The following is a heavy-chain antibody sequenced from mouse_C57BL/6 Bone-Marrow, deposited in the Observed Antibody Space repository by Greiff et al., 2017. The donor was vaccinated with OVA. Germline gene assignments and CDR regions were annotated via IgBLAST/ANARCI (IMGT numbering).Heavy chain of an antibody. V-gene: IGHV14-3*01. J-gene: IGHJ1*03. Sequence: VQLQQSVAELVRPGASVKLSCTASGFTFKNTYMHWVKQRPEQGLEWIGRIDPANGNTKYAPKFQGKATITADTSSNTAYLQLSSLTSEDTAIDSCARVVFYWYFDGWGTGTTVTVSS. CDR1: GFTFKNTY. CDR3: ARVVFYWYFDG. CDR2: IDPANGNT.